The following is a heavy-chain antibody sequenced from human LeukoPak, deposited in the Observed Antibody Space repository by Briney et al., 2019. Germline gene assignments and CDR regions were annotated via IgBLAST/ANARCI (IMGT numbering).Heavy chain of an antibody. CDR1: GDSFSSNSAA. J-gene: IGHJ4*02. Sequence: SQTLSLTCAISGDSFSSNSAAWNWIRQSPSRGLEWLGRTYYRSKWYNDYAVSVKSRITINPDTSKNQFSLQLNSVTPEVTAVYYCARDRGSYTLGAAGYFDYWGQGTLVTVSS. CDR2: TYYRSKWYN. V-gene: IGHV6-1*01. D-gene: IGHD1-26*01. CDR3: ARDRGSYTLGAAGYFDY.